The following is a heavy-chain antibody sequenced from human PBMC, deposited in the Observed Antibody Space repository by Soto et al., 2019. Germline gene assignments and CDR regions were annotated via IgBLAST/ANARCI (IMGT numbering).Heavy chain of an antibody. D-gene: IGHD5-12*01. Sequence: GGSLGLSCAASGFSFSSYAMQWVRQAPGKGLEWVGFIWFDGSNTFYAESVKGRFTISRDNSKNTVHLQISALRAEDTAVYYCARDFRMVIVAPGYWGQGTLVTVSS. CDR3: ARDFRMVIVAPGY. J-gene: IGHJ4*02. CDR2: IWFDGSNT. V-gene: IGHV3-33*01. CDR1: GFSFSSYA.